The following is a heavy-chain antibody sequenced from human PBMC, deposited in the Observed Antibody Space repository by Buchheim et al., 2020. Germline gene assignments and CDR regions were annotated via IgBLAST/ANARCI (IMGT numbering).Heavy chain of an antibody. J-gene: IGHJ6*02. CDR2: ISGSGGST. Sequence: EVQLLESGGGLVQPGGSLRLSCAASGFTFSSYAMSWVRQAPGKGLEWVSAISGSGGSTYYADSVKGRFTISRDNSQNTLYLQMNSLRAEDTAVYYCAKEVLRDDLKPDGYYYGMDVWGQGTT. D-gene: IGHD1-1*01. CDR3: AKEVLRDDLKPDGYYYGMDV. V-gene: IGHV3-23*01. CDR1: GFTFSSYA.